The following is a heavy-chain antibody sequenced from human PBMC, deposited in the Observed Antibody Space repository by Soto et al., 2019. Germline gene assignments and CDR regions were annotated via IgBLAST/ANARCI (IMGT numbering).Heavy chain of an antibody. CDR3: ARGDVYYDSSGPHSGGSPLDY. D-gene: IGHD3-22*01. V-gene: IGHV4-31*03. CDR2: IYYSGST. CDR1: GGSISSGGYY. J-gene: IGHJ4*02. Sequence: PSETLSLTCTVSGGSISSGGYYWSWIRQHPGKGLEWIGYIYYSGSTYYNPSLKSRVTILVDTSKNQFSLKLSSVTAADTAVYYCARGDVYYDSSGPHSGGSPLDYWGQGTLVTVSS.